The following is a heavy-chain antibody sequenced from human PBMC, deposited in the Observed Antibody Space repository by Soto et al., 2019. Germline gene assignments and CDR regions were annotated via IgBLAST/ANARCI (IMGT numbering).Heavy chain of an antibody. V-gene: IGHV4-34*01. CDR2: INHSRST. CDR3: ARVTGRYYYGMDV. Sequence: SDTLSLTCAVCGGSFSSYYWSWIRQSPGKGLDWIGEINHSRSTNYNPSLKSRVTISVDTSKNQFSLKLSSVTAADSAVYYCARVTGRYYYGMDVWGQGTTVTVSS. J-gene: IGHJ6*02. CDR1: GGSFSSYY.